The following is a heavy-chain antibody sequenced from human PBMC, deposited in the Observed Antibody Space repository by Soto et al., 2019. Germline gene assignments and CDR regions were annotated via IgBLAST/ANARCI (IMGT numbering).Heavy chain of an antibody. CDR3: ASLNYYDSSGYVY. CDR2: IYYSGST. CDR1: GGSISSDGYY. J-gene: IGHJ4*02. V-gene: IGHV4-31*03. D-gene: IGHD3-22*01. Sequence: PSETLSLTCTVSGGSISSDGYYWSWIRQHPGKGLEWIGDIYYSGSTYYNPSLKSRVTISVDTSKNQFSLKLSSVTAADTAVYYCASLNYYDSSGYVYWGQGTLVTVSS.